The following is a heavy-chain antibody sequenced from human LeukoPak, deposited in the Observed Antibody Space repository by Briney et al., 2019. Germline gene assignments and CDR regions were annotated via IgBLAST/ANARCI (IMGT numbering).Heavy chain of an antibody. V-gene: IGHV1-69*06. CDR2: IIPIFGTA. J-gene: IGHJ3*02. CDR1: GGTFSSYA. Sequence: SVNVSCKASGGTFSSYAISWVRQAPGQGLEWMGVIIPIFGTANYAQKFQGRVTITADKSTSTAYMELSSLRSEDTAVYYFATSGGYSSSSAFDIWGQGTMVTVSS. CDR3: ATSGGYSSSSAFDI. D-gene: IGHD6-6*01.